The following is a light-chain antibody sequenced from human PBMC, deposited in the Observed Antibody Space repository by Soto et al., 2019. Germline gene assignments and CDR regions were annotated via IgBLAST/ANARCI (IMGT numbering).Light chain of an antibody. CDR2: EVT. J-gene: IGLJ1*01. V-gene: IGLV2-8*01. Sequence: QSVLTQSHSASGSPGQSVTISCIGTSSDVVGYNYVSWYQHHPGKAPKLIIYEVTKRPSGVPDRFSGSRSGTTASLTVSGLQAEDEADYYCGSYAGGNTFVFGTGTKVTVL. CDR1: SSDVVGYNY. CDR3: GSYAGGNTFV.